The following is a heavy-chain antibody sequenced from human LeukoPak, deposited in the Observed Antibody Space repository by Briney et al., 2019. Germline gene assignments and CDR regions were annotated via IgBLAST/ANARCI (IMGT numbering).Heavy chain of an antibody. J-gene: IGHJ6*04. Sequence: QPGGSLRLSCAASGFNFSSYEMNWVRQAPGKGLEWVSYISSSGSTIYYADSVKGRFTISRDNAKNSLYLQMNSLRAEDTAVYYCAELGITMIGGVWGKGTTVTMSS. V-gene: IGHV3-48*03. D-gene: IGHD3-10*02. CDR1: GFNFSSYE. CDR2: ISSSGSTI. CDR3: AELGITMIGGV.